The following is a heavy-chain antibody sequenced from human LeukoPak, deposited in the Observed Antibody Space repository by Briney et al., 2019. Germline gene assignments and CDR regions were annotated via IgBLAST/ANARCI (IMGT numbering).Heavy chain of an antibody. Sequence: ASVKVSCKASGYTFTSYGISWVRQAPGQGLEWMGWISAYNGNTNYAQKLQGRVTMTTDTSTSTAYMELRSLRSDDTAVYYCARVVGYYGSGSYYKNPDYWGQGTLVTVSS. CDR1: GYTFTSYG. J-gene: IGHJ4*02. CDR2: ISAYNGNT. V-gene: IGHV1-18*01. D-gene: IGHD3-10*01. CDR3: ARVVGYYGSGSYYKNPDY.